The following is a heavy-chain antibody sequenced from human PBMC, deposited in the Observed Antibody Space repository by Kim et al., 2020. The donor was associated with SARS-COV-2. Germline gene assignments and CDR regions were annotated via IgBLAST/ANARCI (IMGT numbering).Heavy chain of an antibody. D-gene: IGHD6-19*01. CDR3: ARAVAGRNWFDP. V-gene: IGHV6-1*01. CDR1: GDAVSSNSAA. J-gene: IGHJ5*02. CDR2: TYYRSKWSN. Sequence: SQTLSLTCAISGDAVSSNSAAWNWIRQSPSRGLEWLGRTYYRSKWSNYYAVSVKSRITIDPDTSKNQFSLHLNSVTPEDTAVYYCARAVAGRNWFDPWGQGTLVTVSS.